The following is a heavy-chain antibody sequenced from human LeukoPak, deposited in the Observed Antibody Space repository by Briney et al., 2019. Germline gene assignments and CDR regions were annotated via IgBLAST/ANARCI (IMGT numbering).Heavy chain of an antibody. Sequence: PSETLSLTCTVSGGSISSYYWSWIRQPPGKGLEWIGYIYYSGSTNYNPSLKSRVTISVDTSKNQLSLKLSSVTAADTAVYYCARDTRGYCSGGSCSMFDYWGQGTLVTVSS. D-gene: IGHD2-15*01. J-gene: IGHJ4*02. V-gene: IGHV4-59*01. CDR2: IYYSGST. CDR3: ARDTRGYCSGGSCSMFDY. CDR1: GGSISSYY.